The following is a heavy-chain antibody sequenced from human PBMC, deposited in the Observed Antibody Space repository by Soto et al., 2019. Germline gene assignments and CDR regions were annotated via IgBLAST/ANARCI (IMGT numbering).Heavy chain of an antibody. V-gene: IGHV1-69*01. CDR1: GGTFSSYA. Sequence: QVQLVQSGAEVKKPGSSVTVSCKASGGTFSSYAISWVRQAPGQGLEWMGGIIPIFGTANYAQKFQGRVKITADESTSTAYMELSSLRSEDTAVYYCERSSTTARRYYYYYGMDVWGQGTTVTVSS. D-gene: IGHD6-6*01. J-gene: IGHJ6*02. CDR2: IIPIFGTA. CDR3: ERSSTTARRYYYYYGMDV.